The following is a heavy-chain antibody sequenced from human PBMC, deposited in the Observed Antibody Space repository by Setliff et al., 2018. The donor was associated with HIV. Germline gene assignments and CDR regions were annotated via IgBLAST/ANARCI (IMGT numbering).Heavy chain of an antibody. CDR2: IYYSGST. J-gene: IGHJ6*03. CDR3: ARAYDYSNYFHYYMDV. V-gene: IGHV4-59*01. Sequence: ETLSLTCNVSGDSISDYYWTWIRQPPGKGLEWIGYIYYSGSTNYNPSLKSRVTISVDTSKNQFSLKLSSLTAADTAVYYCARAYDYSNYFHYYMDVWGKGTTVTVS. CDR1: GDSISDYY. D-gene: IGHD4-4*01.